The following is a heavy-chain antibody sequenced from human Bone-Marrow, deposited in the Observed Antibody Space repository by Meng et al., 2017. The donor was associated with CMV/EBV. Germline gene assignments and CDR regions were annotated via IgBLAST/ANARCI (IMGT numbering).Heavy chain of an antibody. V-gene: IGHV1-8*03. Sequence: ASVKVSCKASGYTFTSYDINWVRQATGQGLEWMGWMNPNSGNTGYAQKFQGRVTITRNTSISTAYMELSSLRSDDTAVYYCARTGTTPKENWFDPWGQGTLVTVSS. CDR1: GYTFTSYD. CDR3: ARTGTTPKENWFDP. CDR2: MNPNSGNT. D-gene: IGHD1-7*01. J-gene: IGHJ5*02.